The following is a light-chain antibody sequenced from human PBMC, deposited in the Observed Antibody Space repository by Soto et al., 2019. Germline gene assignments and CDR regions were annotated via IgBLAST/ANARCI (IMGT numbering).Light chain of an antibody. CDR1: SSDVGGHNY. CDR3: SSYTFTSTLYV. J-gene: IGLJ1*01. V-gene: IGLV2-14*01. Sequence: QSVLTQPASVSGSPGQSITISCTGSSSDVGGHNYVSWYQQHPGKAPKLMIYEVTKRPSGLSNRFSGSKSGNTASLTISGLHAEDEGDYHCSSYTFTSTLYVFGTGTKVTVL. CDR2: EVT.